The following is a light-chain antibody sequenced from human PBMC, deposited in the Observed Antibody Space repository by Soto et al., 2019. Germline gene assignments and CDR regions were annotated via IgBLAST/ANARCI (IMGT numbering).Light chain of an antibody. Sequence: EIVITQSPSTLSVSALEVVTLSCRASQSAGSHVAWYQQKPGQAPRLLIFGATAGASGVPARFRGDGSETEFTLTISSLQSEDFAVYYCQQYNNWPVFGQGTKVDIK. V-gene: IGKV3-15*01. CDR1: QSAGSH. CDR2: GAT. CDR3: QQYNNWPV. J-gene: IGKJ1*01.